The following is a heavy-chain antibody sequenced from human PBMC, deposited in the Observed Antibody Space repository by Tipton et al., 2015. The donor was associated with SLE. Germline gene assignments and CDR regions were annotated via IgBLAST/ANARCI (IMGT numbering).Heavy chain of an antibody. D-gene: IGHD3-16*01. CDR3: SYEKEGYYMDY. CDR1: GGSISRSDYY. CDR2: IYYSGTT. J-gene: IGHJ4*02. Sequence: TLSLTCTVSGGSISRSDYYWNWIRQPPGKGLEWIGYIYYSGTTYYNPSLKSRITIFVDTSKNQFSLQVTSVTAADTGVYYCSYEKEGYYMDYWGQGTLVSVSS. V-gene: IGHV4-30-4*08.